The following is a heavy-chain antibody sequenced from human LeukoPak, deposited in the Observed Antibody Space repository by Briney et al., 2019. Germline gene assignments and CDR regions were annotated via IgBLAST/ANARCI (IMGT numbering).Heavy chain of an antibody. CDR1: GFTFRSYG. D-gene: IGHD6-19*01. CDR3: ARDSPRLSGWLGHFDY. Sequence: TGGSLRLSCAASGFTFRSYGMHWVRQAPGKGLEWVAVISSDGSSKNYADSMKGQFTISRDNSKNTLFLQMNNLRAEDTAVYYCARDSPRLSGWLGHFDYWGQGTLVTVSS. J-gene: IGHJ4*02. V-gene: IGHV3-30*03. CDR2: ISSDGSSK.